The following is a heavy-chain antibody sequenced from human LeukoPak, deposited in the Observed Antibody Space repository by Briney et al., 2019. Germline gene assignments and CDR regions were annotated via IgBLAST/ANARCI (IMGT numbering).Heavy chain of an antibody. CDR1: GYTFTGYY. Sequence: ASVKVSCKASGYTFTGYYMHWVRQAPGQGLEWMGWINPNSGGTNYAQKFQGRVTMTRDTSISTAYMELSRLRSDDTAVYYCARDPGWFEPVYYFDYWGQGTLVTVSS. CDR3: ARDPGWFEPVYYFDY. D-gene: IGHD3-10*01. V-gene: IGHV1-2*02. CDR2: INPNSGGT. J-gene: IGHJ4*02.